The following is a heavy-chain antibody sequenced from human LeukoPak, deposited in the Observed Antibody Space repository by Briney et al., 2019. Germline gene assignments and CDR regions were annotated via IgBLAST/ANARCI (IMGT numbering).Heavy chain of an antibody. V-gene: IGHV1-18*01. D-gene: IGHD4-17*01. Sequence: ASVKVSCKASDYTFTNYGISWVRQAPGQGLEWMGWISAHYGNTNYAQKLQGRVTMTTDTSTSTVYMGLRSLRSDDTAVYYCARERPTDNAFDVWGQGTMVTVSS. CDR3: ARERPTDNAFDV. CDR2: ISAHYGNT. J-gene: IGHJ3*01. CDR1: DYTFTNYG.